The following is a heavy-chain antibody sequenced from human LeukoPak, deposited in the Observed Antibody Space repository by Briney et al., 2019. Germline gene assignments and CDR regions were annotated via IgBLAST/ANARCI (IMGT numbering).Heavy chain of an antibody. CDR2: ISAYNGNT. CDR3: ARDQSYYDILTGYSKLLDY. D-gene: IGHD3-9*01. J-gene: IGHJ4*02. CDR1: GYTFTSYG. V-gene: IGHV1-18*01. Sequence: ASVKVSCKASGYTFTSYGISWVRQAPGQGLEWMGWISAYNGNTNYAQKLQGRVTMTTDTSTSTAYMELGSLRSDDTAVYYCARDQSYYDILTGYSKLLDYWGQGTLVTVSS.